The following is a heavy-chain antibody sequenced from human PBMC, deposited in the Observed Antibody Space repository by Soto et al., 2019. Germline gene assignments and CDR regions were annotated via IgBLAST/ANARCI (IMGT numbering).Heavy chain of an antibody. Sequence: GASVKVSCKASGYTFTAYYIHWVRQTPGQGLEWMGWMNPNNGDSKYAQKFQGRVSMTRDMSITTAYLTLTRLRPDDTAMFFCARARAAAPRPRLDPWGRGTLVTVSS. J-gene: IGHJ5*02. CDR3: ARARAAAPRPRLDP. CDR1: GYTFTAYY. D-gene: IGHD2-2*01. CDR2: MNPNNGDS. V-gene: IGHV1-2*02.